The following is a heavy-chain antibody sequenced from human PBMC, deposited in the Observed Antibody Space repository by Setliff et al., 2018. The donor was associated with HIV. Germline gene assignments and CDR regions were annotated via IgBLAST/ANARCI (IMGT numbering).Heavy chain of an antibody. Sequence: GGSLRLSCAASGFTFSDHYMDWVRQAPGKGLEWVGRARNKVNGHTTEYAASVRGRFTISRDDSKNSLYLQMNSLKTEDTAVYYCSRSLGSYFDSAGYLRYFDYWGQGTQVTVSS. J-gene: IGHJ4*02. CDR2: ARNKVNGHTT. CDR3: SRSLGSYFDSAGYLRYFDY. V-gene: IGHV3-72*01. D-gene: IGHD3-10*01. CDR1: GFTFSDHY.